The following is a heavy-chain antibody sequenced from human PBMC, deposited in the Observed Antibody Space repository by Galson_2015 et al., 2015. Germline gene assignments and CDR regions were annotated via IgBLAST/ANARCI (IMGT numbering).Heavy chain of an antibody. V-gene: IGHV3-33*01. Sequence: SLRLSCAASGFTFSNYGMHWVRQAPGKGLEWVAVIWYDGSNKYYADSVKGRFTISRDNSKNTLYLQMNSLRAEDTAVYYCARDLGLLNGWFDPSGHGTLVTVS. CDR1: GFTFSNYG. CDR3: ARDLGLLNGWFDP. CDR2: IWYDGSNK. J-gene: IGHJ5*02. D-gene: IGHD1-26*01.